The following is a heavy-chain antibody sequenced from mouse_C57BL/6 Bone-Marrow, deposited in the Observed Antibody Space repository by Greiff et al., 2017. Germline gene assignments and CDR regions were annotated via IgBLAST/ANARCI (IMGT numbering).Heavy chain of an antibody. V-gene: IGHV1-15*01. Sequence: QVQLQQSGAELVRPGASVTLSCTASGYTFTDYEMHWVKQTPVHGLEWIGAIDPETGGTAYNQKFKGTAILTADKSSSTAYMELRSLTSEDSAIYYCTKTGTGGFDYWGQGTTLTVSS. D-gene: IGHD4-1*01. J-gene: IGHJ2*01. CDR1: GYTFTDYE. CDR2: IDPETGGT. CDR3: TKTGTGGFDY.